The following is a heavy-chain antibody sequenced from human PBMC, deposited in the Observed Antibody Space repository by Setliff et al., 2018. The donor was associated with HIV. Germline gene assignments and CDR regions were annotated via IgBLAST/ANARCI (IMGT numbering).Heavy chain of an antibody. D-gene: IGHD2-21*01. CDR2: IYTSGST. J-gene: IGHJ4*02. V-gene: IGHV4-4*08. Sequence: PSETLFLTCTVFRGSISSYYWSWIRQPPGKGLEWIGYIYTSGSTNYNPSLKSRVTISVDTSKNQFSLKLSSVTAADTAVYYCARGPSILWGTPHQTHYYFDYWGQGTLVTVSS. CDR3: ARGPSILWGTPHQTHYYFDY. CDR1: RGSISSYY.